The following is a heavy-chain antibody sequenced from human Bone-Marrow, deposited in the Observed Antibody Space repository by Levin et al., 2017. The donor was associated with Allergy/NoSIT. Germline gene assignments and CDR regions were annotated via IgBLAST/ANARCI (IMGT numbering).Heavy chain of an antibody. Sequence: SETLSLTCTVSGDSISRYYWSWIRQPPGKGLEWIGYIYYSGSTNYNPSLKSRVTISVDTSKNQFSLHLNFVTAADTAVYYCARDAQTSPARNYGMDVWGQGTTVTVSS. J-gene: IGHJ6*02. CDR3: ARDAQTSPARNYGMDV. CDR1: GDSISRYY. CDR2: IYYSGST. V-gene: IGHV4-59*01.